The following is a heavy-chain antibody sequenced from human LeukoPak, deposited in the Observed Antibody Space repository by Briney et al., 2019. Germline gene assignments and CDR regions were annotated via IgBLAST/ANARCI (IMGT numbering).Heavy chain of an antibody. CDR2: MYSGGNT. V-gene: IGHV3-53*01. D-gene: IGHD2-21*02. CDR3: ARCGGDCYPGGAFDI. J-gene: IGHJ3*02. CDR1: GFTVSGNY. Sequence: GGSLRLSCAASGFTVSGNYMSWVRQAPGKGLEWVSIMYSGGNTHYADSVKGRFTISRDNSKSTLHLQMNSLSAEDTAVYYCARCGGDCYPGGAFDIWGQGTMVTVS.